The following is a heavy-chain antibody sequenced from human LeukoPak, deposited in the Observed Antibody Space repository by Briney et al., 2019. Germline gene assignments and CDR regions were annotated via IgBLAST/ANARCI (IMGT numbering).Heavy chain of an antibody. V-gene: IGHV1-18*01. J-gene: IGHJ4*02. CDR1: GYTFNIYG. D-gene: IGHD4-23*01. CDR3: ARGDYGGSADY. CDR2: ISGYNGNT. Sequence: GASVKVSCKASGYTFNIYGINWVRQAPGQGLEWMGWISGYNGNTKYAQKFQGRVTMTTDTSTSTAYMELGSLRSDDTAVFYCARGDYGGSADYWGQGTLVTVSS.